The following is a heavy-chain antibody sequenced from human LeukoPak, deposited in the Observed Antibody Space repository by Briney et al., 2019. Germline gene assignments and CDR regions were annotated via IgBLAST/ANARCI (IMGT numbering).Heavy chain of an antibody. D-gene: IGHD3-22*01. CDR1: GYTFTNYG. Sequence: ASVKVSCKASGYTFTNYGISWVRQAPGQGLEWMGWISAYNGNTNYAQKLQGRVTMTRDTATSTAYMELRSLRSDDTALYYCARDGHRMYYYGGSDYHFDYWGQGTLVTVSS. V-gene: IGHV1-18*01. CDR3: ARDGHRMYYYGGSDYHFDY. CDR2: ISAYNGNT. J-gene: IGHJ4*02.